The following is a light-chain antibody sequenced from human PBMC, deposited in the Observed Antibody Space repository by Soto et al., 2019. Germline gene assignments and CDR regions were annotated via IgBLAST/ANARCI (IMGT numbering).Light chain of an antibody. CDR2: ESX. V-gene: IGKV4-1*01. Sequence: DIGMTQSPYSLSTPLGERATINCXSSQAVCYISNDENYLGWYXQQAXXXPKFXXXESXKREAGVPERFSGSGSGKDFTLTISSLEPEDFAVYYCQQRSNWPISTFGQGTRLEIK. J-gene: IGKJ5*01. CDR3: QQRSNWPIST. CDR1: QAVCYISNDENY.